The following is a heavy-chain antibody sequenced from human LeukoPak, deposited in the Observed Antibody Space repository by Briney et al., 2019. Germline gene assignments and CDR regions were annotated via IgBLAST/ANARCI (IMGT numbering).Heavy chain of an antibody. Sequence: GGSLRPSCAASGFTFSSYGMHWVRQAPGKGLEWVAVISYDGSNKYYADSVKGRFTISRDNSKNTLYLQMNSLRAEDTAVYYCAKGIYCSGGSCYGMDVWGQGTTVTVSS. CDR3: AKGIYCSGGSCYGMDV. J-gene: IGHJ6*02. CDR1: GFTFSSYG. V-gene: IGHV3-30*18. CDR2: ISYDGSNK. D-gene: IGHD2-15*01.